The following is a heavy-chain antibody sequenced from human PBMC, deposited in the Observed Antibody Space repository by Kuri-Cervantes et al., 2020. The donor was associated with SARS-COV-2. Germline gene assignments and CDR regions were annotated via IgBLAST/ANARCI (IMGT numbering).Heavy chain of an antibody. CDR3: VRDGDHWNFDC. V-gene: IGHV3-30-3*01. CDR1: GFTFSSYA. CDR2: ISYDGSNK. D-gene: IGHD1-1*01. Sequence: GGSLRLSCAASGFTFSSYAMHWVRQAPGKGLEWVAVISYDGSNKYYADSVKGRFTISRDNSKNTLYLQMNSLRAEDTAVYYCVRDGDHWNFDCWGQGTLVTVSS. J-gene: IGHJ4*02.